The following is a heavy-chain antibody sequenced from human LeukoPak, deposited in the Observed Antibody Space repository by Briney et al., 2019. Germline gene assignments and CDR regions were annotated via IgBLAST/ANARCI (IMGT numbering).Heavy chain of an antibody. V-gene: IGHV1-18*01. D-gene: IGHD5-12*01. CDR1: GGTFSNYG. CDR2: ISAYNGNT. J-gene: IGHJ6*03. CDR3: ARVATISWGLVLYYYYYYMDV. Sequence: GASVKVSCKASGGTFSNYGFSWVRQAPGQGLEWMGWISAYNGNTNYAQKLQGRVTMTTDTSTSTAYMELRSLRSDDTAVYYCARVATISWGLVLYYYYYYMDVWGKGTTVTVSS.